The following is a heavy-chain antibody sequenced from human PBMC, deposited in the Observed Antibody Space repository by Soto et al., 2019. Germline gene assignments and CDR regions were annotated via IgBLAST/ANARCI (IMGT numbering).Heavy chain of an antibody. CDR2: INHSGST. D-gene: IGHD4-17*01. J-gene: IGHJ4*02. Sequence: SETLSLTCAVYGGSFSGYYWTWIRQPPGTGLEWIGEINHSGSTNYNPSLRSRVTISVDTSRDQFSLNLNSVTAADTAVYYCARHFGNYGDWAFDFWGQGTLVTVSS. CDR1: GGSFSGYY. V-gene: IGHV4-34*01. CDR3: ARHFGNYGDWAFDF.